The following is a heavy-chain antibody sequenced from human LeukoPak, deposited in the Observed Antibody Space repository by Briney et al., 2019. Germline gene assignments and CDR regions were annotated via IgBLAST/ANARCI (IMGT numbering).Heavy chain of an antibody. CDR1: GTYW. V-gene: IGHV3-74*01. CDR2: INSDGSWT. D-gene: IGHD2/OR15-2a*01. CDR3: VTFYETY. Sequence: PGGSLRLSCAASGTYWMHWVRQAPGKGLVWVSHINSDGSWTGYADSVKGRFTISKDNAKNTVSLQMNNLGAEDTAVYYCVTFYETYWGRGTLVTVSS. J-gene: IGHJ4*02.